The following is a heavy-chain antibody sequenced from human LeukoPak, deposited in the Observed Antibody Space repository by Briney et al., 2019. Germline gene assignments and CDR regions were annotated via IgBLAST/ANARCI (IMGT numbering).Heavy chain of an antibody. CDR3: AREVAWWLDRNYFDY. CDR2: IYYSGST. D-gene: IGHD6-19*01. Sequence: SETLSLTCTVSGGSISSSSYYWGWIRQPPGKGLEWIGSIYYSGSTYYNPSLKSRVTISVDTSKNQFSLKLSSVTAADTAVCYCAREVAWWLDRNYFDYWGQGTLVTVSS. J-gene: IGHJ4*02. CDR1: GGSISSSSYY. V-gene: IGHV4-39*07.